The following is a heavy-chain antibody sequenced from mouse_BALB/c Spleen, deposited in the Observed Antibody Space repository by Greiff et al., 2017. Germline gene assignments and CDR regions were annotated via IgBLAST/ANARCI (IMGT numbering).Heavy chain of an antibody. D-gene: IGHD5-1-1*01. CDR1: GFTFTDYY. CDR3: ARMGEIRYFDY. J-gene: IGHJ2*01. CDR2: IRNKANGYTT. V-gene: IGHV7-3*02. Sequence: VQLKESGGGLVQPGGSLILSCATSGFTFTDYYMSWVRQPPGKALEWLGFIRNKANGYTTEYSASVKGRFTISRDNSQSILYLQMNTLRAEDSATYYCARMGEIRYFDYWGQGTTLTVSS.